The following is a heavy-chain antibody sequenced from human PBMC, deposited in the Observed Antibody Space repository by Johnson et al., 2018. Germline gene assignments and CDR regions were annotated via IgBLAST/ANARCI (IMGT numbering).Heavy chain of an antibody. J-gene: IGHJ1*01. CDR3: AKVATPQKAVLAEYFQL. CDR2: ISYDGTNK. CDR1: GFTFSNYG. V-gene: IGHV3-33*05. D-gene: IGHD2-15*01. Sequence: QVQLVQSGGGVVQXGRSLGLSCAASGFTFSNYGMHWVRQAPGKGLEWVALISYDGTNKYYADSVKGRFTISRDNSKNTLNLQMNSLRDEDTAVYYGAKVATPQKAVLAEYFQLWGQGTLVTVSS.